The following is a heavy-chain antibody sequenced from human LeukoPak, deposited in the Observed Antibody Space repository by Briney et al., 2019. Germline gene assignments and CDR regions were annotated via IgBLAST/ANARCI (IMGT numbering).Heavy chain of an antibody. J-gene: IGHJ4*02. CDR1: GYSFTSYG. CDR3: ARDWGSIKVISDY. CDR2: ISSNSDNT. Sequence: ASVKVSCKASGYSFTSYGISWVRQAPGQGLEWMGWISSNSDNTKYAQKLQGRVTMTTGTSTSTAYMELRSLRSDDTAVYYCARDWGSIKVISDYWGQGTLVTVSS. V-gene: IGHV1-18*04. D-gene: IGHD3-16*01.